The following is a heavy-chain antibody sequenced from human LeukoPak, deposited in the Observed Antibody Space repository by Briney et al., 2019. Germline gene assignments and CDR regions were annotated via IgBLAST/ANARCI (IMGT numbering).Heavy chain of an antibody. CDR1: GGSFSGYY. Sequence: SETLSLTCAVYGGSFSGYYWSWIRQPPGKGLEWIGEINHSGSTNYNPSLKSRVTISVDTSKNQFSLKLSSVTAADTAVYYCARVVPAAGWLDPWGQGTLVTVSS. J-gene: IGHJ5*02. D-gene: IGHD2-2*01. CDR3: ARVVPAAGWLDP. CDR2: INHSGST. V-gene: IGHV4-34*01.